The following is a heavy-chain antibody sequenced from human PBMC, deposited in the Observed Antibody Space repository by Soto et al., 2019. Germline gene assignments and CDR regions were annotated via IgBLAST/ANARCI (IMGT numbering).Heavy chain of an antibody. CDR3: GRGPSPRAPAGGTPYYYAMDV. D-gene: IGHD6-13*01. CDR1: GYDFTAYG. J-gene: IGHJ6*01. CDR2: MNPINGAA. V-gene: IGHV1-8*02. Sequence: ASVKVSCKASGYDFTAYGINWVRQASGQGLEWMGWMNPINGAAGSARRFQGRISMTRNTATGTAYLELTSLRSDDSAVYYCGRGPSPRAPAGGTPYYYAMDVWGQGPTVTVCS.